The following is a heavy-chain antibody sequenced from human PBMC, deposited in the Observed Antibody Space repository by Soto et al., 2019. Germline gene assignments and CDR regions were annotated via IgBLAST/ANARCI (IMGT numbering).Heavy chain of an antibody. Sequence: QVQLVQSGAEVKKPGASVKVSCKASGYTFSSYGITWVRQAPGQGLEWMGWIRAYTGNTNYAQKVQGRVTMTTDTFTSTAYRELRSLRSADTAVYYWARDLPMDVWCQGTTVTVSS. V-gene: IGHV1-18*01. CDR2: IRAYTGNT. J-gene: IGHJ6*02. CDR1: GYTFSSYG. CDR3: ARDLPMDV.